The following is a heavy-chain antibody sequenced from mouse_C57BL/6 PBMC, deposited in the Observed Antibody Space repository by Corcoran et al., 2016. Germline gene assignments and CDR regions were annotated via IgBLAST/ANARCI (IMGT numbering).Heavy chain of an antibody. D-gene: IGHD2-2*01. Sequence: QVQLQQSGAELVKPGASVKISCKASGYAFSSYWMNWVKQGPGKGLEWIGQIYPGDGDTNYNGKFKGKATLTADKSASTAYMHLSSLTSEDSAVYFCARGGYGYLFDYWGQGTLVTVSA. V-gene: IGHV1-80*01. CDR1: GYAFSSYW. CDR2: IYPGDGDT. J-gene: IGHJ3*01. CDR3: ARGGYGYLFDY.